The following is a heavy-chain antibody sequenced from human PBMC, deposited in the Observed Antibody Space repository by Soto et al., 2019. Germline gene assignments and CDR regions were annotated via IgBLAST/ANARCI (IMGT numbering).Heavy chain of an antibody. CDR1: GGTFSSYT. D-gene: IGHD3-22*01. Sequence: QVQLVQSGAEVKKPGSSVKVSCKASGGTFSSYTISWVRQAPGQGLEWMGRIIPILGIANYAQKFQGRVTITADKSTSTAYMELSSLRSEDTAVYYCARMKGYYDSSGYPLGYFQHWCQGTLVTVSS. CDR3: ARMKGYYDSSGYPLGYFQH. CDR2: IIPILGIA. V-gene: IGHV1-69*02. J-gene: IGHJ1*01.